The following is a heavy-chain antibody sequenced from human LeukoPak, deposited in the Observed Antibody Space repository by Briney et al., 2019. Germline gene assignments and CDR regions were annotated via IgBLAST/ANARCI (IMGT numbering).Heavy chain of an antibody. V-gene: IGHV3-23*01. CDR1: GFTFSSYA. D-gene: IGHD2-2*01. Sequence: PGGSLRLSCAVSGFTFSSYAMSWVRQAPGKGLEWVSGISGSGGSTDYADSVKGRFTISRDNFKNMVYLQMNSLRAEDTAVYYCAKDREVIVPAAGDYWGQGTLVTVSS. J-gene: IGHJ4*02. CDR2: ISGSGGST. CDR3: AKDREVIVPAAGDY.